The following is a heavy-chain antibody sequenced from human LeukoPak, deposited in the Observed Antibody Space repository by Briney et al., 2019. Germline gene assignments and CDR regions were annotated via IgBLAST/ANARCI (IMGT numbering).Heavy chain of an antibody. CDR3: AKDSDLPVAGSDDALDV. Sequence: AGGSLRLSCTASGFSVSSYSMHWVRQTPGKGLEWVALISFDGSIEYYVDSVKGRFTISRDNSKNTLFLQMNSLRPEDTAVYYCAKDSDLPVAGSDDALDVWGQGTMVTVSS. D-gene: IGHD6-19*01. J-gene: IGHJ3*01. CDR2: ISFDGSIE. V-gene: IGHV3-30*18. CDR1: GFSVSSYS.